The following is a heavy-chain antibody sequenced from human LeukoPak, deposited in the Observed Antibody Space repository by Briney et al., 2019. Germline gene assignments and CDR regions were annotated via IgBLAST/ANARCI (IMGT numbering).Heavy chain of an antibody. J-gene: IGHJ4*01. CDR1: GFTFSRYW. Sequence: PGGSLRLSCAASGFTFSRYWMNWVRQAPGKGLEWVAAIIGSASRTSYADSVRGRFTISRDNSKNTLCLQMNSLRAEDTAIYYCAKALAVANYFDIWGHGTLVTVSS. D-gene: IGHD6-19*01. V-gene: IGHV3-23*01. CDR2: IIGSASRT. CDR3: AKALAVANYFDI.